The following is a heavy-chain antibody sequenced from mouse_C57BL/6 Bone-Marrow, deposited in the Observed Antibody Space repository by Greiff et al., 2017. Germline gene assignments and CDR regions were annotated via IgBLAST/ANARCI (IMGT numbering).Heavy chain of an antibody. D-gene: IGHD1-1*01. V-gene: IGHV5-6*01. CDR3: ARLPYYYGGSYGWFAY. CDR2: ISSGGSYT. CDR1: GFTFSSYG. J-gene: IGHJ3*01. Sequence: EVQVVESGGDLVKPGGSLKLSCAASGFTFSSYGMSWVRQTPDKRLEWVATISSGGSYTYYPDSVKGRFTISRDNAKNTLYLQMSSLKSEDTAMYYCARLPYYYGGSYGWFAYWGQGTRVTVSA.